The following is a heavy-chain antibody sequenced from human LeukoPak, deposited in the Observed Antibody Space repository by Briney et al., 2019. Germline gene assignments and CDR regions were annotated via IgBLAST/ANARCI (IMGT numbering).Heavy chain of an antibody. CDR3: ARRMGADRWDYYYGMDV. J-gene: IGHJ6*02. CDR2: IYYSGST. Sequence: SETLSLTCTVSGGSISSYYWSWIRQPPGKGLEWIGYIYYSGSTNYNPSLKSRVTISVDTSKNQFSLKLSSVTAADTAVYHCARRMGADRWDYYYGMDVWGQGTTVTVSS. V-gene: IGHV4-59*08. CDR1: GGSISSYY. D-gene: IGHD1-26*01.